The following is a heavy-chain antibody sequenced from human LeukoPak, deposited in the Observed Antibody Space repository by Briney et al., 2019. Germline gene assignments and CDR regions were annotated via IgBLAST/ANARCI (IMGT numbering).Heavy chain of an antibody. J-gene: IGHJ4*02. CDR1: GDSISSGGYY. Sequence: SQTLSLTCTVSGDSISSGGYYWSWIRQPPGKGLEWIGYIDHSGSTYYNPPLKSRVTISVDMSKNQFSLKLSSVTAADTAVYYCARLGYNSSPGTFYWGQGILVTVSS. D-gene: IGHD6-13*01. CDR2: IDHSGST. V-gene: IGHV4-30-2*05. CDR3: ARLGYNSSPGTFY.